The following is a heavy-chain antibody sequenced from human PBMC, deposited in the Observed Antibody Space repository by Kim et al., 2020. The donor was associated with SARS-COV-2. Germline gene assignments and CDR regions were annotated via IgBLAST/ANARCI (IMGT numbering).Heavy chain of an antibody. Sequence: GGSLRLSCAASGFTVSSNYMSWVRQAPGKGLEWVSLIYSGGSTYYADSVKGRFTISRDNSKNTLYLQMNSLRAEDTAVYYCARARYDSSGYPFDYWGQGTLVTVSS. CDR2: IYSGGST. CDR3: ARARYDSSGYPFDY. J-gene: IGHJ4*02. CDR1: GFTVSSNY. D-gene: IGHD3-22*01. V-gene: IGHV3-53*01.